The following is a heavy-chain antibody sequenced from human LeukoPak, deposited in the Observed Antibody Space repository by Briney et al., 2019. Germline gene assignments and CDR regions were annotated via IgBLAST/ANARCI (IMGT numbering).Heavy chain of an antibody. D-gene: IGHD2-15*01. Sequence: SVKVSCKAPGGTFSSYAISWVRQAPGQGLEWMGGIIPIFGTANYAQKLQGRVTMTTGTSTSTAYMELRSLRSDDTAVYYCARDPNIVVVVAADYYYYYGMDVWGQGTTVTVSS. J-gene: IGHJ6*02. CDR2: IIPIFGTA. CDR3: ARDPNIVVVVAADYYYYYGMDV. V-gene: IGHV1-69*05. CDR1: GGTFSSYA.